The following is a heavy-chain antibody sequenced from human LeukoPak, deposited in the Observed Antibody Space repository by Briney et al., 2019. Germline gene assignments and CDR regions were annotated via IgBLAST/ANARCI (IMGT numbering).Heavy chain of an antibody. CDR2: IDHSGST. CDR1: GYSIGSGYY. Sequence: SETLSLTCTVSGYSIGSGYYWGWIRQPPGKGLEWTGSIDHSGSTYYNPSLKSRITISVDTSKNQFSLKLSSVTAADTAVYYCARVSRSRGSDAFDIWGQGTMVTVSS. J-gene: IGHJ3*02. V-gene: IGHV4-38-2*02. CDR3: ARVSRSRGSDAFDI. D-gene: IGHD2-2*01.